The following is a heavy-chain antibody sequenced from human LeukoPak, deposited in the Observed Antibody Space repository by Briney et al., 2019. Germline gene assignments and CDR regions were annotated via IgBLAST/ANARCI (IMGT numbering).Heavy chain of an antibody. Sequence: PSETLSLTCTVSGGSISSYYWSWIRRPPGKGLEWIGYIYYSGSTNYNPSLKSRVTISVDTSKNQFSLKLSSVTAADTAVYYCARGGDDYGDYFDYWGQGTLVTVSS. D-gene: IGHD4-17*01. CDR1: GGSISSYY. V-gene: IGHV4-59*01. CDR2: IYYSGST. J-gene: IGHJ4*02. CDR3: ARGGDDYGDYFDY.